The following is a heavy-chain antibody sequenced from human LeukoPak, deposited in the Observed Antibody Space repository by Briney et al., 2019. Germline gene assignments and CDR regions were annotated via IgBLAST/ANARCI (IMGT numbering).Heavy chain of an antibody. V-gene: IGHV3-23*01. Sequence: GGSLRLSCAASGFTFSSYWMHWVRQAPGKGLEWVSAISDTGNTYHADSVKGRFTISRDSSKSTLFLQMNRLRPEDAAVYFCAKVDCGSPGCRRFDFWGRGTLVTVSS. J-gene: IGHJ2*01. D-gene: IGHD2-2*01. CDR2: ISDTGNT. CDR3: AKVDCGSPGCRRFDF. CDR1: GFTFSSYW.